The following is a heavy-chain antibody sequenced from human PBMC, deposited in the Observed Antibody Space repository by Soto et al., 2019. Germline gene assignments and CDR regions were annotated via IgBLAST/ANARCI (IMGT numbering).Heavy chain of an antibody. CDR3: ARHQYYYDSSGYTLDC. D-gene: IGHD3-22*01. Sequence: SETLSLTCTVSGGSISSSTYYWGWIRQPPGKGLEWIGSVYYSGSTYYNPSLKSRVTISVDTSNNQFSLKLNSVTAADTAVYYCARHQYYYDSSGYTLDCWGQGTLVTVSS. CDR2: VYYSGST. J-gene: IGHJ4*02. V-gene: IGHV4-39*01. CDR1: GGSISSSTYY.